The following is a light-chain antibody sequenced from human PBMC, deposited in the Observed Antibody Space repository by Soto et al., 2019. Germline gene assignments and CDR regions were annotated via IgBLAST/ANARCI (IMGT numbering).Light chain of an antibody. CDR3: TSYTGSSTLV. Sequence: QSALTQSASVSGSPGQSITISCTGTSSDVGAYNYVSWYKQHPGKAPQLMIYEVSNRPSGVSHRVSGSKSGNTASLTISGLQAEDAAHYYCTSYTGSSTLVFGTGTKLTVL. CDR2: EVS. CDR1: SSDVGAYNY. J-gene: IGLJ1*01. V-gene: IGLV2-14*01.